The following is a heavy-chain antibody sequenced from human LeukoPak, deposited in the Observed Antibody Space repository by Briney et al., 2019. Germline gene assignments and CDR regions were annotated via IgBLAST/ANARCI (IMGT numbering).Heavy chain of an antibody. Sequence: SETLSLTCTVSGGSISRYHWTWIRQPAGKGLEWIGRIYISGTTNYNPSLKSRVTMSVDTSKNQFSLNLSSVTAADTAVYYCASLAVAGNFRYFQHWGQGTLVTVSS. CDR3: ASLAVAGNFRYFQH. CDR1: GGSISRYH. D-gene: IGHD6-19*01. CDR2: IYISGTT. J-gene: IGHJ1*01. V-gene: IGHV4-4*07.